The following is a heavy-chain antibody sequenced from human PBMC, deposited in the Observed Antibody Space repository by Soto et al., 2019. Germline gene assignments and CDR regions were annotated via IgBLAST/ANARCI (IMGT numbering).Heavy chain of an antibody. Sequence: PGGSLRLSCAASGFTFSIYAMSWVRHAPGKGLEWVSAISGSGGSTYYADSVKGRFTISRDNSKNTLYLQMNSLRAEDTAVYYCATHHLRVVVITQRKFFDYWGQGTLVTVSS. V-gene: IGHV3-23*01. CDR3: ATHHLRVVVITQRKFFDY. CDR2: ISGSGGST. J-gene: IGHJ4*02. D-gene: IGHD3-22*01. CDR1: GFTFSIYA.